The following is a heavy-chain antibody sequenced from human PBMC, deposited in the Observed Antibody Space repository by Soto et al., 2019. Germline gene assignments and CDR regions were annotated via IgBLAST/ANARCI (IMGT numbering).Heavy chain of an antibody. V-gene: IGHV4-30-4*01. CDR3: ARVIGRKMGPVDY. D-gene: IGHD1-26*01. CDR1: GGSISSGDYY. CDR2: IYYSGST. J-gene: IGHJ4*02. Sequence: TLSLTCTVSGGSISSGDYYWSWIRQPPGKGLEWIGYIYYSGSTYYNPSLKSRVTISVDTSKNQFSLKLSSVTAADTAVYYCARVIGRKMGPVDYWGQGTLVTVSS.